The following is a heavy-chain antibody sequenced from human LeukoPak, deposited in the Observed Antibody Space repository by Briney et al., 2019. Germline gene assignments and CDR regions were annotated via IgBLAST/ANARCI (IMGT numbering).Heavy chain of an antibody. J-gene: IGHJ5*02. CDR1: GYTFSDYR. Sequence: GGSLRLSCSASGYTFSDYRMHWVRQAPGKGLEYVSGISTNGGSTSYADPVKDRFTISRDNSKTMLYLQMSSLRPEDTAVYYCVNLASSSSVQSTWGQGTLVTVSS. V-gene: IGHV3-64D*06. CDR2: ISTNGGST. CDR3: VNLASSSSVQST. D-gene: IGHD3-10*01.